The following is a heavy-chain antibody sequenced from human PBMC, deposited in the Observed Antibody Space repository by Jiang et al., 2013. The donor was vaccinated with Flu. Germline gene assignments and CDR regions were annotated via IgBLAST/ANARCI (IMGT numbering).Heavy chain of an antibody. J-gene: IGHJ1*01. CDR3: ARDADPLPQYCSGGSCYSGYFQY. CDR1: GFTFTSYA. D-gene: IGHD2-15*01. CDR2: VSYDGSNK. Sequence: RLSCAASGFTFTSYAIHWVRQAPGKGLEWVAIVSYDGSNKQYADSVKGRFTISRDNSKNTMYLQMNSLRAEDTAVYYCARDADPLPQYCSGGSCYSGYFQYWGQGTLVTVSS. V-gene: IGHV3-30-3*01.